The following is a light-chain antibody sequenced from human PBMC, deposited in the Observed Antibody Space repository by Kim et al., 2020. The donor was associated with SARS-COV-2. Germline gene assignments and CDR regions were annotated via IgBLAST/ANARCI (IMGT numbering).Light chain of an antibody. V-gene: IGKV3-15*01. CDR1: QSVSSN. Sequence: EIVMTQSPATLSVSPGERATLSCRASQSVSSNLAWYRQKPGQAPRLLIYGASTRATGIPARFSGSGSGTEFTLTISSLQSEDFAVYYCQQYNNWPDTFGQGTKLEI. CDR2: GAS. CDR3: QQYNNWPDT. J-gene: IGKJ2*01.